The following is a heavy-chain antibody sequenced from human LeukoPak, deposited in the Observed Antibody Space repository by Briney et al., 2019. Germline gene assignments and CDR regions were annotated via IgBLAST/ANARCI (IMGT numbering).Heavy chain of an antibody. J-gene: IGHJ4*02. Sequence: GGSLRLSCAASGFTFSSYAMSWVRQAPGKGLDRVSAITGSGGNTYYADSVKGRFTISRDNSKNTLYLQMNSLRAEDTAVYYCAKISYCGGDCPIGDYWGQGTLVTVSS. D-gene: IGHD2-21*01. CDR2: ITGSGGNT. CDR1: GFTFSSYA. V-gene: IGHV3-23*01. CDR3: AKISYCGGDCPIGDY.